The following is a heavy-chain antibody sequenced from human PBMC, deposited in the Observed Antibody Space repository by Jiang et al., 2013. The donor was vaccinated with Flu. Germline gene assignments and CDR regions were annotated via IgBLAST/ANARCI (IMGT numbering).Heavy chain of an antibody. Sequence: QSGSELKKPGASVKVSCKASGYTFINYAMNWVRQAPGQGLEWMGWININTGNPTYAQGFTGRFVFSVDTSVSTAYLQITSLKAEDTAVYYCARDRYYYGSGSYLHIDYWGQGTLVTVSS. D-gene: IGHD3-10*01. CDR1: GYTFINYA. CDR3: ARDRYYYGSGSYLHIDY. V-gene: IGHV7-4-1*02. CDR2: ININTGNP. J-gene: IGHJ4*02.